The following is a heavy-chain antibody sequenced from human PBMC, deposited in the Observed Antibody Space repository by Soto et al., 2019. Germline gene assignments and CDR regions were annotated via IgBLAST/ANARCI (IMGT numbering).Heavy chain of an antibody. CDR1: GFTFSSYS. J-gene: IGHJ6*02. Sequence: EVQLVESGGGLVQPGGSLRLSCAASGFTFSSYSMNWVRQAPGKGLEWVSYISSSSSTIYYADSVKGRFTISRDNAKNSLYLQMNSLRDEDTAVYYCARDGWELLGNRGYYYYGMDVWGQGTTVTVSS. V-gene: IGHV3-48*02. D-gene: IGHD1-26*01. CDR3: ARDGWELLGNRGYYYYGMDV. CDR2: ISSSSSTI.